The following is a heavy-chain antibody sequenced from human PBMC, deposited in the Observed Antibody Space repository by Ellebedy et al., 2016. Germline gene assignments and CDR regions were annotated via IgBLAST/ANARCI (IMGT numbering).Heavy chain of an antibody. CDR3: ANLLLG. CDR2: ISYDGSNK. J-gene: IGHJ4*02. Sequence: GGSLRLSXAASGFTFSSYGMHWVRQAPGKGLEWVAVISYDGSNKYYADSVKGRFTISRDNSKNTLYLQMNSLRAEDTAVYYCANLLLGWGQGTLVTVSS. D-gene: IGHD2/OR15-2a*01. V-gene: IGHV3-30*18. CDR1: GFTFSSYG.